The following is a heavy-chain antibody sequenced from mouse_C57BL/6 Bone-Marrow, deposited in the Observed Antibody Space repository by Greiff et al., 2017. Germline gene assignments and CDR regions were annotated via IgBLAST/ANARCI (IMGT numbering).Heavy chain of an antibody. CDR1: GYTFTSYG. J-gene: IGHJ2*01. V-gene: IGHV1-81*01. CDR2: IYPRSGNT. Sequence: QVQLQQSGAELARPGASVKLSCKASGYTFTSYGISWVKQRTGQGLEWIGEIYPRSGNTYYNEKFKGKDTLTADKSSSTAYMELRSLTSEDSAVYFCARERDYYGSSYDFDYWGQGTTLTVSS. D-gene: IGHD1-1*01. CDR3: ARERDYYGSSYDFDY.